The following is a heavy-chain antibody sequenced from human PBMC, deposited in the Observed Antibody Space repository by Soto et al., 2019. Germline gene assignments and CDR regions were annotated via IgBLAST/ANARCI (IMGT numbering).Heavy chain of an antibody. Sequence: PSETLSLTCTVSGGSISSYYWSWIRQPPGKGLEWIGYIYYSGSTNYNPSLKSRVTISVDTSKNQFSLKLSSVTAADTAVYYCARGRRLLAYWGQGTLVTVSS. V-gene: IGHV4-59*01. CDR2: IYYSGST. D-gene: IGHD2-8*02. CDR1: GGSISSYY. CDR3: ARGRRLLAY. J-gene: IGHJ4*02.